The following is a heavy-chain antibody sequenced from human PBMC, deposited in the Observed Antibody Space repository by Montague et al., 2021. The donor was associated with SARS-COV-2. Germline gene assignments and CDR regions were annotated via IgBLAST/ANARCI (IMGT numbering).Heavy chain of an antibody. D-gene: IGHD3-10*01. J-gene: IGHJ4*02. Sequence: PALVKPTQTLTLTCTFSGVSLSTSGMCVSWIRQPPGKALEWLARXDWDDDRYYSTSLKTRLTISKDTSKNQVVLTMTNMDPVDTATYYCARSSYGSGMGFDYWGQGTLVTVSS. CDR3: ARSSYGSGMGFDY. CDR2: XDWDDDR. CDR1: GVSLSTSGMC. V-gene: IGHV2-70*11.